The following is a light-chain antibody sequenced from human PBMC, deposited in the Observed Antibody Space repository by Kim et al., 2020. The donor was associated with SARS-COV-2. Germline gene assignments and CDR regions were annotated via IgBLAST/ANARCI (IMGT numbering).Light chain of an antibody. CDR1: NIGSEG. J-gene: IGLJ2*01. CDR3: QVWNRGSDHPVV. Sequence: PGEKDRITGGGTNIGSEGVHWYRQRPGQAPVLVMYYESDRPSGIPERLSGSNSGNTATLTISRVEAGDEADYYCQVWNRGSDHPVVFGGGTQLTVL. V-gene: IGLV3-21*04. CDR2: YES.